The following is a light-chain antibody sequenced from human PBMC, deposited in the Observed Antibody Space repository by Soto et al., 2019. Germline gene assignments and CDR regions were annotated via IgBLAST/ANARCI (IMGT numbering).Light chain of an antibody. CDR1: SRYVAVYSY. J-gene: IGLJ1*01. Sequence: QSVLTQPRSVSGYPGQSVTVSCTGTSRYVAVYSYVSWFQQHPGKAPQLLIYDVTKRPSGVPDRFSGSKSGNTAALTISGLQAEDEAEYFCSSYAGSYTWIFGSGTKVTVL. CDR3: SSYAGSYTWI. CDR2: DVT. V-gene: IGLV2-11*01.